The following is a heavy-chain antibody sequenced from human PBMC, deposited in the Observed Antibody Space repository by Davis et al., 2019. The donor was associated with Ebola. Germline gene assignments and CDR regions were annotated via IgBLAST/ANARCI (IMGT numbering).Heavy chain of an antibody. Sequence: ASVKVSCKASGYTFTSYGISRVRQAPGQGLEWMGWISAYNGNTNYAQKLQGRVTMTTDTSTSTAYMELSSLRSDDTAVYYCARARGGTEYDAFDIWGQGTMVTVSS. D-gene: IGHD2-8*02. CDR3: ARARGGTEYDAFDI. J-gene: IGHJ3*02. CDR1: GYTFTSYG. V-gene: IGHV1-18*01. CDR2: ISAYNGNT.